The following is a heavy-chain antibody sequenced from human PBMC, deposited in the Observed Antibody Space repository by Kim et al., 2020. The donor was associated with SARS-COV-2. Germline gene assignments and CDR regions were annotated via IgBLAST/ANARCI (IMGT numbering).Heavy chain of an antibody. V-gene: IGHV4-31*03. J-gene: IGHJ4*02. Sequence: SETLSLTCTVSGGSISSGGYYWSWIRQHPGKGLEWIGYIYYSGSTYYNPSLKSRVTISVDTSKNQFSLKLSSVTAADTAVYYCARDSGSYYDYWGQGTLVTVSS. D-gene: IGHD1-26*01. CDR1: GGSISSGGYY. CDR2: IYYSGST. CDR3: ARDSGSYYDY.